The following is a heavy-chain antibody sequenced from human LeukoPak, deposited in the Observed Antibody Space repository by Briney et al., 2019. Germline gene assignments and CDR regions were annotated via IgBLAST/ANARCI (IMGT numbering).Heavy chain of an antibody. Sequence: PGGSLRLSCAASGFTFSSYAMPWARQAPGKGLEWVAVISYDGSNKYYADSVKGRFTISRDNSKNTLYLQMNSLRAEDTAVYYCARAWIWSGYANGMDVWGQGTTVTVSS. CDR1: GFTFSSYA. J-gene: IGHJ6*02. CDR2: ISYDGSNK. V-gene: IGHV3-30-3*01. D-gene: IGHD3-3*01. CDR3: ARAWIWSGYANGMDV.